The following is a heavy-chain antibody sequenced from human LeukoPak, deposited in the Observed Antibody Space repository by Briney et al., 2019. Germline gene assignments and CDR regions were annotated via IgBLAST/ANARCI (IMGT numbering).Heavy chain of an antibody. J-gene: IGHJ6*03. D-gene: IGHD1-26*01. CDR1: GGSISSSSYY. CDR3: ARPVGATNYYHYMDV. V-gene: IGHV4-39*01. Sequence: PSETLSPTCTVSGGSISSSSYYWGWMRQPPGKGLEWIGSIYYSGSTYYNPSLKSRVTISLETSKNQFSLKLSSVTAADTAVYYCARPVGATNYYHYMDVWGKGTTVTVSS. CDR2: IYYSGST.